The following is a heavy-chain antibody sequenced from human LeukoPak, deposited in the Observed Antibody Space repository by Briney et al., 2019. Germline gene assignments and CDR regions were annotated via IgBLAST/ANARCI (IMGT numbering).Heavy chain of an antibody. Sequence: VASVKVSCKASGYTFTNYAISWVRQAPGQGLEWMGWISAYNTNTNYAQNLQGRVTMTTDTSTSTAYMELRSLRSDDTAVYYCARVVVGESVVPIAGYFDYWGQGTLVIVSS. J-gene: IGHJ4*02. CDR2: ISAYNTNT. CDR1: GYTFTNYA. CDR3: ARVVVGESVVPIAGYFDY. D-gene: IGHD2-2*01. V-gene: IGHV1-18*01.